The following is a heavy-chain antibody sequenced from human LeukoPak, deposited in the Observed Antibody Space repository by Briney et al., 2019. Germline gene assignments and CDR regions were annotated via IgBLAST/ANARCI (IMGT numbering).Heavy chain of an antibody. J-gene: IGHJ4*02. CDR1: GFTFSSYA. V-gene: IGHV3-23*01. CDR2: ISNSGGST. Sequence: QPGGSLRLSCAASGFTFSSYAMSWVRQAPGKGLEWVSAISNSGGSTYYADSVNGRFTISRDNSKNTLYLQMNSLRAEDTAIYYCTKMDRIVVAGMVDYWGQGTLVTVSS. D-gene: IGHD6-19*01. CDR3: TKMDRIVVAGMVDY.